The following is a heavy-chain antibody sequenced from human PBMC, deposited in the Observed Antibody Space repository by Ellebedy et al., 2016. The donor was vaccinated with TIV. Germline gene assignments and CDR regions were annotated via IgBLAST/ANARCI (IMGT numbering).Heavy chain of an antibody. J-gene: IGHJ6*02. CDR3: ASGPLYCSGGSCYHYYGMDV. D-gene: IGHD2-15*01. CDR2: IYPGDSDT. CDR1: GYSFTSYW. V-gene: IGHV5-51*01. Sequence: GESLKISCKGSGYSFTSYWIGWVRQMPGKGLEWMGIIYPGDSDTRYSPSFQGQVTISADKSISTAYLQWSSLKASDTAMYYCASGPLYCSGGSCYHYYGMDVWGQGTTVTVSS.